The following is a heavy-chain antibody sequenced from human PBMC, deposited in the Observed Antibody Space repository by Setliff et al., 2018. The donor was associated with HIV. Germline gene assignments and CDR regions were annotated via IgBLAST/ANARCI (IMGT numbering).Heavy chain of an antibody. CDR3: VTGVGTSSVDY. J-gene: IGHJ4*02. Sequence: SLRLSCAASGFTFSNSWMTWVRQAPGKGLEWVGRIKTKTQRGTTDYAAPAKGRFIISSDDSKNTLYLQMNSLRSEDTAVYYCVTGVGTSSVDYWGQGTMVTVSS. CDR1: GFTFSNSW. V-gene: IGHV3-15*01. CDR2: IKTKTQRGTT. D-gene: IGHD3-22*01.